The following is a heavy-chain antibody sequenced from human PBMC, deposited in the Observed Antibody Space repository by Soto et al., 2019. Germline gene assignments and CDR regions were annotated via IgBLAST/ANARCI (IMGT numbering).Heavy chain of an antibody. CDR1: GGSISSYY. J-gene: IGHJ4*02. CDR3: ARRKQDPGIDGRYYFDY. V-gene: IGHV4-59*01. CDR2: IYYSGST. Sequence: SETLSLTCTVSGGSISSYYWSWIRQPPGKGLEWIGYIYYSGSTNYNPSLKSRVTISVDTSKIQFSLKLSSVTAADTAVYYCARRKQDPGIDGRYYFDYWGQGTLVTVSS. D-gene: IGHD1-20*01.